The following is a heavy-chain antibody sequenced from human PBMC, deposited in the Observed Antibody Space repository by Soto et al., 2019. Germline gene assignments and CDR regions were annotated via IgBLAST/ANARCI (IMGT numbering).Heavy chain of an antibody. Sequence: QVQLVESGGGVVQPGRSLRLSCAASGFTFSSYGMHWVRQAPGKGLEWVAVIWYDGSNKYYADSVKGRFTISRDNSKHTLYLQMNSLRAEDTAVYYCASTDYGGTYFDYWGQGTLVTVSS. CDR3: ASTDYGGTYFDY. V-gene: IGHV3-33*01. D-gene: IGHD4-17*01. J-gene: IGHJ4*02. CDR2: IWYDGSNK. CDR1: GFTFSSYG.